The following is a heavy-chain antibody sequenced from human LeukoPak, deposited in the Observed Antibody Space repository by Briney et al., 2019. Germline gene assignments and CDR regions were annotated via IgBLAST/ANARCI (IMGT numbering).Heavy chain of an antibody. CDR1: GGSISTYY. D-gene: IGHD4-11*01. CDR2: VYYSGST. J-gene: IGHJ4*02. V-gene: IGHV4-59*01. CDR3: ARDYSNYIIDY. Sequence: SETLSLTCTVSGGSISTYYWSWIRQPPGKGLEWIGYVYYSGSTNYNPSLKGRVTISVDTSKNQFSLTLSSVTAADTAVYYCARDYSNYIIDYWGQGTLVTVSS.